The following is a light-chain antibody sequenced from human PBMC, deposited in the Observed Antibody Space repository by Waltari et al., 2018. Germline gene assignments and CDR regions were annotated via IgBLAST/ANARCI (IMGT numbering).Light chain of an antibody. CDR2: NAN. CDR3: QQCNSLPYS. V-gene: IGKV1-13*02. CDR1: QGISSY. J-gene: IGKJ2*03. Sequence: IQMAQSPSSLSASVEARVTITCRESQGISSYLHWYQQKPGKAPKLLIYNANRLESGVPSRFSGSGSGTEFTLIISSLQPEDFATYYCQQCNSLPYSFGQGTKVEIK.